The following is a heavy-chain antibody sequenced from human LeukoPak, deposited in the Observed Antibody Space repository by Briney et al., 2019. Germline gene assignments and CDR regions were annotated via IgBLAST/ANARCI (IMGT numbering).Heavy chain of an antibody. CDR3: ARDGGCSSTSCPYYYYGMDV. CDR2: IYTSGST. V-gene: IGHV4-4*07. D-gene: IGHD2-2*01. J-gene: IGHJ6*02. Sequence: PSKTLSLTWTVSGGSISSYYWSWIRQPAGKGLEWIGRIYTSGSTNYNPSLKSRVTMSVDTSKNQFSLKLSSVTAADTAVYYCARDGGCSSTSCPYYYYGMDVWGQGTTVTVSS. CDR1: GGSISSYY.